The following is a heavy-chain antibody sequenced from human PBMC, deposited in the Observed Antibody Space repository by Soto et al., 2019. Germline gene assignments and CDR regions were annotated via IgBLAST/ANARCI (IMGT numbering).Heavy chain of an antibody. J-gene: IGHJ4*02. Sequence: EVQLLESGGGLIQPGGSLRLSCAASGFAFSRSATAWVRQAPEKGLEWVSSISEGGGTTFYAGPVEGRFTISRDNSKNTLYLQMNSVRADDTAVYYCAKGGYRHAYDWGRGTLVTVSS. D-gene: IGHD3-16*01. CDR2: ISEGGGTT. V-gene: IGHV3-23*01. CDR3: AKGGYRHAYD. CDR1: GFAFSRSA.